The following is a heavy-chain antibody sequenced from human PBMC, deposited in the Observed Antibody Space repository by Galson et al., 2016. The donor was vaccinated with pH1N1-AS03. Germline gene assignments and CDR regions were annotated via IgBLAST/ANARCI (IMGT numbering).Heavy chain of an antibody. Sequence: SLRLSCAASGFTFSRNAMYWVRQAPGKGLEFVSAISSSGGSTYYANSVKDRFIISRDNSKNMLYLQMGILRAEDKAVYYCVRGDPVTAGGTGCDYWGQGTLVTVSS. CDR3: VRGDPVTAGGTGCDY. J-gene: IGHJ4*02. D-gene: IGHD6-13*01. V-gene: IGHV3-64*01. CDR2: ISSSGGST. CDR1: GFTFSRNA.